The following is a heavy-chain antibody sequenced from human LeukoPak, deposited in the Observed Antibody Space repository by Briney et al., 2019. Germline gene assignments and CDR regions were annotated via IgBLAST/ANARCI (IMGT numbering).Heavy chain of an antibody. Sequence: SETLSLTCAASGGSISDYYCSWIRQPPGKGLEWIGYIFYSGSTRYNPSLKSRVTISVDTSRNQFSLKLSSVTAADTAVYYCARHWGPGSGLWFDRWGQGTLVTVSP. CDR1: GGSISDYY. D-gene: IGHD3-10*01. J-gene: IGHJ5*02. V-gene: IGHV4-59*08. CDR2: IFYSGST. CDR3: ARHWGPGSGLWFDR.